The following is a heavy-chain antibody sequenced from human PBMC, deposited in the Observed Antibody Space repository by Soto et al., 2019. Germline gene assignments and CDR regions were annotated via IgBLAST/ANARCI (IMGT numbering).Heavy chain of an antibody. V-gene: IGHV4-34*01. CDR2: INHSGST. J-gene: IGHJ5*02. CDR1: GGSISGYY. CDR3: ARAGGSGSYYNGKNNWSDP. D-gene: IGHD3-10*01. Sequence: SETLSFTCAVYGGSISGYYWSWIRQPPGKGLEWIGEINHSGSTNYNPSLKSRVTISVDTPKNQFSLKLSSVTAADTAVYYCARAGGSGSYYNGKNNWSDPWGQGTLVTVSS.